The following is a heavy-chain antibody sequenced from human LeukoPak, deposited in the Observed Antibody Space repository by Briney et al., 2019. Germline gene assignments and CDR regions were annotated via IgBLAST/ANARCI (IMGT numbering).Heavy chain of an antibody. V-gene: IGHV3-48*01. J-gene: IGHJ3*02. CDR2: INSGSSTI. D-gene: IGHD1-1*01. Sequence: PGGSLRLSCGAFGFSLGSDSMDWVRQAPGKGLEWVSHINSGSSTIYYADSVKGRFTISRDNAGNSLYLQMNSLRAEDTAVYYCARVLLERPGIDSFDMWGQGTMVTVSS. CDR3: ARVLLERPGIDSFDM. CDR1: GFSLGSDS.